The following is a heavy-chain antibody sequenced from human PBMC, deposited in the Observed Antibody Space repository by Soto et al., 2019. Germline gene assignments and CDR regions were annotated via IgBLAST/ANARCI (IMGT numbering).Heavy chain of an antibody. Sequence: GGSLRLSCAASGFTFSSYAMSWVRQAPGKGLEWASAISGSGGSTYYADSVKGRFTISRDNSKNTLYLQMNSLRAEDTAVYYCAKTIRLTMVRGHNWFDPWGQGTLVTVSS. D-gene: IGHD3-10*01. V-gene: IGHV3-23*01. CDR3: AKTIRLTMVRGHNWFDP. CDR1: GFTFSSYA. J-gene: IGHJ5*02. CDR2: ISGSGGST.